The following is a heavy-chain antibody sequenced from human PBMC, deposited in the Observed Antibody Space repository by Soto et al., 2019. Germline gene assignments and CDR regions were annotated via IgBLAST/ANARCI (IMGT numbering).Heavy chain of an antibody. CDR3: AKGSSGLPYYFDY. D-gene: IGHD3-22*01. J-gene: IGHJ4*02. V-gene: IGHV3-13*01. Sequence: GGSLRLSCAASGFTFSSYDMHWVRQATGKGLEWVSAIGTAGDTYYPGSVKGRFTISRENAKNTIYLQMSSLSADDMAVYYCAKGSSGLPYYFDYWGQGTLVTVSS. CDR2: IGTAGDT. CDR1: GFTFSSYD.